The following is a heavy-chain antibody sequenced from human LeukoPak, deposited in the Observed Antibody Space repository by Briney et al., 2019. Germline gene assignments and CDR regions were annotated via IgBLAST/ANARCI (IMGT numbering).Heavy chain of an antibody. V-gene: IGHV3-53*01. Sequence: PGGSLRLSCAASGFSFSSYSMNWVRQAPGKGLEGVSVIYSGGSTYYADSVKGRFTISRDNSKNTLYLQMNSLRAEDTAVYYCARVSSGWLYYFDYWGQGTLVTVSS. J-gene: IGHJ4*02. D-gene: IGHD6-19*01. CDR1: GFSFSSYS. CDR3: ARVSSGWLYYFDY. CDR2: IYSGGST.